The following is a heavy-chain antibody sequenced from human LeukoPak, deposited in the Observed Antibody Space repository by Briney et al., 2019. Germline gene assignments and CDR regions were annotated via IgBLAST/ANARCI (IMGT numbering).Heavy chain of an antibody. Sequence: GSLRLSCAASGFTFSSYSMKWVRQPPGKGLEWIGEINHSGSTNYNPSLKSRVTISVDTSKNQFSLKLSSVTAADTAVYYCARGGILATNNWFDPWGQGTLVTVSS. CDR3: ARGGILATNNWFDP. D-gene: IGHD5-12*01. J-gene: IGHJ5*02. CDR2: INHSGST. V-gene: IGHV4-34*01. CDR1: GFTFSSYS.